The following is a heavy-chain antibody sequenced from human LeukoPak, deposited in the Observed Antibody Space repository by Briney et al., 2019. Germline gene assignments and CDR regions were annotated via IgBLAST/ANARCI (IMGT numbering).Heavy chain of an antibody. CDR2: IYHSGST. V-gene: IGHV4-39*02. CDR1: GXSITSSSYY. CDR3: ARDRGYYDSSGPLYYFDY. J-gene: IGHJ4*02. D-gene: IGHD3-22*01. Sequence: SETLSLTFTVSGXSITSSSYYWGWIRQPPGKGLEWIGTIYHSGSTYYNPSLKSRVTISVDTSKNQFSLKLSSVTAADTAVYYCARDRGYYDSSGPLYYFDYWGQGTLVTVSS.